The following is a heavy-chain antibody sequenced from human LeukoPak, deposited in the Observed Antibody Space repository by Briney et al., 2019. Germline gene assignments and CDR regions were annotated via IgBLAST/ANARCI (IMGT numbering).Heavy chain of an antibody. CDR1: GFTFSSFW. CDR3: ARGGGGLGY. Sequence: GGSLRLSCAASGFTFSSFWMHWVRQAPGKGLEWVSSIKGDGSSTNYADSVKGRFTISRDNAKNTLYLQMNSLRAEDTAVYYCARGGGGLGYWGQGSLVTVSS. J-gene: IGHJ4*02. D-gene: IGHD3-16*01. CDR2: IKGDGSST. V-gene: IGHV3-74*01.